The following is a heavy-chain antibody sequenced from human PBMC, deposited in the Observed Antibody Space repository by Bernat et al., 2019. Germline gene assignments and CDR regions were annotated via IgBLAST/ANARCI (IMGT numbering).Heavy chain of an antibody. CDR2: IYHSGST. J-gene: IGHJ6*02. D-gene: IGHD6-13*01. CDR1: GGSISSSNW. V-gene: IGHV4-4*02. Sequence: QVQLQESGPGLVKPSGTLSLTCAVSGGSISSSNWWSWVRQPPGKGLEWIGEIYHSGSTNYNPSLKSRVTISVDKSKNQFSLKLSSVTAADTAVYYCARDLGRGSSSWYRSSYHYGMDVWGQGTTVTVSS. CDR3: ARDLGRGSSSWYRSSYHYGMDV.